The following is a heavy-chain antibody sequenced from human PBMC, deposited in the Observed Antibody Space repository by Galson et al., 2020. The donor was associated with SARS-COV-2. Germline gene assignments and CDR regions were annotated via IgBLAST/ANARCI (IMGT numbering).Heavy chain of an antibody. V-gene: IGHV4-38-2*02. Sequence: ASETLSLTCTVSGSSIGSGYYWGCIRQPPGKGLEWIGSVYHTGTTYHNPSLKSRVTISVDTSKNQFSLMLNSMTAADTAIYYCARGRYGHGIFDYWGQGTLVTVSS. J-gene: IGHJ4*02. CDR1: GSSIGSGYY. D-gene: IGHD4-17*01. CDR2: VYHTGTT. CDR3: ARGRYGHGIFDY.